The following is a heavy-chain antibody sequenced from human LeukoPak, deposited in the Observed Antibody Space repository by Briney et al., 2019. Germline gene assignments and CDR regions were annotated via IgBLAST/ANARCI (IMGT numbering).Heavy chain of an antibody. CDR1: GFTFSSYW. J-gene: IGHJ4*02. CDR3: ARSEELLGFYYFDY. V-gene: IGHV3-7*03. D-gene: IGHD1-26*01. CDR2: IKQDGSEK. Sequence: GGSLRLSCAASGFTFSSYWMSWVRQAPGKGLEWVANIKQDGSEKYYVDSVKGRFTISRDNAKNSLYLQMNSLRAEDTAVYYCARSEELLGFYYFDYWGQGTLVTVSS.